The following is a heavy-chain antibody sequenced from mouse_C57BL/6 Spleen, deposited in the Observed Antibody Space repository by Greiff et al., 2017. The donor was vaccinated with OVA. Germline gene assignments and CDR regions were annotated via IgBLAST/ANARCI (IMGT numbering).Heavy chain of an antibody. J-gene: IGHJ2*01. CDR1: GYTFTSYW. V-gene: IGHV1-61*01. Sequence: QVQLQQPGAELVRPGSSVKLSCKASGYTFTSYWMDWVKQRPGQGLEWIGNIYPSDSETHYNQKFKDKATFTVDKSSSTAYMQLSSLTSEDSAVYYCARNYGSSLYYFDYWGQGTTLTVSS. CDR2: IYPSDSET. CDR3: ARNYGSSLYYFDY. D-gene: IGHD1-1*01.